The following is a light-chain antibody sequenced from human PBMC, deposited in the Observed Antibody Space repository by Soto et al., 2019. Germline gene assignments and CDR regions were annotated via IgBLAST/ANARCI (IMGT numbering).Light chain of an antibody. CDR3: SSYTSSSTYV. V-gene: IGLV2-14*01. J-gene: IGLJ1*01. Sequence: QSVLTQPASVSGSPGQSITISCTGTSNDVGGYNYVSWYQQHPGKAPKLMIYEVSNWPSGVSGCFSGSKSGNTASLTISGLQAEDEADYYCSSYTSSSTYVFGTGTKVTVL. CDR2: EVS. CDR1: SNDVGGYNY.